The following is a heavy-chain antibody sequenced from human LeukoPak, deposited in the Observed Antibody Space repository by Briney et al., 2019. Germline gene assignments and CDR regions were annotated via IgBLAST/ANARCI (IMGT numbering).Heavy chain of an antibody. V-gene: IGHV3-23*01. J-gene: IGHJ3*02. Sequence: GGSLRLSCAASGFTFNNYGMSWVRQAPGKGLEWVSFISGNGGRTDYAESVKGRFTISRDNSKKMVYLQMNSLRDEDTATYYCAKDPNGDYVGTFDMWGQGTVVTVSS. CDR2: ISGNGGRT. CDR1: GFTFNNYG. CDR3: AKDPNGDYVGTFDM. D-gene: IGHD4-17*01.